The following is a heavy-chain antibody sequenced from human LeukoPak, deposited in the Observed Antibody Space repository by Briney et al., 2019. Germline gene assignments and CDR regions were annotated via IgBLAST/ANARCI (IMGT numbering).Heavy chain of an antibody. CDR1: GFTFDDYA. D-gene: IGHD3-22*01. CDR2: ISWNSGSI. V-gene: IGHV3-9*01. J-gene: IGHJ4*02. Sequence: PGGSLRLSCAASGFTFDDYAMHWVRQAPGKGLEWVSGISWNSGSIGYADSVKGRFTISRDNAKNSLYLQMNSLRAGDTALYYCAKDRSPDSSGYYWGFDYWGQGTLVTVSS. CDR3: AKDRSPDSSGYYWGFDY.